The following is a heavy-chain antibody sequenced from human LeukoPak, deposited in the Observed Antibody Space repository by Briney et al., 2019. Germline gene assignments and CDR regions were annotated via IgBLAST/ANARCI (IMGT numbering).Heavy chain of an antibody. CDR1: GGTFSSYA. CDR3: ARGDFRGPLFDP. Sequence: ASVTVSCKASGGTFSSYAISWVRQAPGQGLEWMGGIIPIFGTANYAQKFQGRVTITADESTSTAYMELSSLRSEDTAVYCCARGDFRGPLFDPWGQGTLVTVSS. J-gene: IGHJ5*02. CDR2: IIPIFGTA. V-gene: IGHV1-69*13. D-gene: IGHD3-10*01.